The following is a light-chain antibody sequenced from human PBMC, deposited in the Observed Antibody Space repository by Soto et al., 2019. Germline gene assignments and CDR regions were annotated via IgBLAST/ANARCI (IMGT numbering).Light chain of an antibody. Sequence: QPLLTQPPSASGTPGQRVTISCSGSSSNIGSNTVNWYQQLPGTAPKLLIYSNNQRPSGVPDRFSGSKSGTSASLAISGLQSEDEADYYCAAWDDSLNGPRYVFGTGTKLTVL. CDR1: SSNIGSNT. V-gene: IGLV1-44*01. J-gene: IGLJ1*01. CDR2: SNN. CDR3: AAWDDSLNGPRYV.